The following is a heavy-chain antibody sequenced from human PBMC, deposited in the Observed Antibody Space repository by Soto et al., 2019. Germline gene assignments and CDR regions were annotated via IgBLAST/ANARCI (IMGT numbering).Heavy chain of an antibody. CDR1: GYIFSNFG. J-gene: IGHJ4*02. CDR2: ISGYNGNT. D-gene: IGHD1-26*01. V-gene: IGHV1-18*01. Sequence: QVQLVQSGPEVKKPGASAKVSCKTSGYIFSNFGISWMRQVPGQGLEWMGWISGYNGNTNYAQKFQDRVTLTTDTSTKTAYMELRSLSSDDTAVYYCARARGGGVGTTSYWGQGTLVIVSS. CDR3: ARARGGGVGTTSY.